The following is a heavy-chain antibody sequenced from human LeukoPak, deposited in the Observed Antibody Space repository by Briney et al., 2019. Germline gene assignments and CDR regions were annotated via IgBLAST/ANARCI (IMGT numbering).Heavy chain of an antibody. Sequence: PGGSLRLSCAASGFTFSSYAMSWVRQAPGKGLEWVSAISGSDGTTYYADSVKGRFTISRDNSKNTLYLQMNSPRAEDTAVYYCAKDPNYYGSGRNAFDIWGQGTMVTVSS. J-gene: IGHJ3*02. V-gene: IGHV3-23*01. CDR1: GFTFSSYA. D-gene: IGHD3-10*01. CDR2: ISGSDGTT. CDR3: AKDPNYYGSGRNAFDI.